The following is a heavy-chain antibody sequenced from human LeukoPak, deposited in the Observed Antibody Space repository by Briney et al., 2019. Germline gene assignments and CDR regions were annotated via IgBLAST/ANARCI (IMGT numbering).Heavy chain of an antibody. Sequence: GESLKISCKGSGYTFTSYWISWVRQMPGKRLEWMGRIDSSDSYTNSSPSFQGHVTISADKSISTAYLQWSSLKASDTAIYYCARESWRKFDYWGQGTLVTVSS. CDR3: ARESWRKFDY. V-gene: IGHV5-10-1*01. CDR2: IDSSDSYT. D-gene: IGHD3-3*01. CDR1: GYTFTSYW. J-gene: IGHJ4*02.